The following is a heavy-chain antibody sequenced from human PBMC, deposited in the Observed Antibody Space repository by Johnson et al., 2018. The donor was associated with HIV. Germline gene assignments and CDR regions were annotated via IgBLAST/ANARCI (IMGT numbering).Heavy chain of an antibody. CDR1: GFTFGDYA. D-gene: IGHD3-16*01. Sequence: QVQLVESGGGVVQPGRSLRLSCAASGFTFGDYAMHWVRQAPGKGLEWVSIIYSGGSTYYADSVKGRFTISRDNSKDTLYLEMNSLRAEDTAVYYCARDYETIWGQGTMVTVSS. V-gene: IGHV3-NL1*01. CDR3: ARDYETI. J-gene: IGHJ3*02. CDR2: IYSGGST.